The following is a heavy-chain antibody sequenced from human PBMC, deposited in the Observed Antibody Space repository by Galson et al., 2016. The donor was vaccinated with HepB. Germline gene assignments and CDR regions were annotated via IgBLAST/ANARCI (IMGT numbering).Heavy chain of an antibody. CDR2: IYYSGST. CDR3: VTLRPSLQLVGY. D-gene: IGHD6-6*01. Sequence: ETXXXTCTVXXXSIXXXSXXXGWXXXPPGXXLXXIGSIYYSGSTXXNPSLKSRVTMSVDTSKNQFSLRLSSVTAADTAVDYCVTLRPSLQLVGYWGRATLVXXSS. J-gene: IGHJ4*02. V-gene: IGHV4-39*01. CDR1: XXSIXXXSXX.